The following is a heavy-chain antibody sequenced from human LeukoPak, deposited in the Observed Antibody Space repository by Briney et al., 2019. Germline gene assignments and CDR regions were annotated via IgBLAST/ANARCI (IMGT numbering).Heavy chain of an antibody. CDR1: GGSISSSSYY. D-gene: IGHD2-2*01. CDR3: ARYCSSTSCYPRRGY. J-gene: IGHJ4*02. Sequence: SETLSLTCTVSGGSISSSSYYWGWIRQPPGKGLEWMGSMYYSGSTYCNPSLKSRVSISVDTSKNQFSLKLSSVTAADTAVYYCARYCSSTSCYPRRGYWGQGTLVTVSS. CDR2: MYYSGST. V-gene: IGHV4-39*01.